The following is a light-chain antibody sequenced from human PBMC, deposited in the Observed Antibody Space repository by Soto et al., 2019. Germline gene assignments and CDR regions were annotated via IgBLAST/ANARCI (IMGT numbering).Light chain of an antibody. CDR3: QHYKMYSPWT. CDR1: QGIRND. J-gene: IGKJ1*01. CDR2: ATS. V-gene: IGKV1-17*01. Sequence: DIQMTQSPSSLSASVGDRVTITCLASQGIRNDLGWYQQKPGKAPKRLIYATSSLQSGVPSRFSGSGSGTDFTLTISSLQPEDFASYYCQHYKMYSPWTFGQGTKVDI.